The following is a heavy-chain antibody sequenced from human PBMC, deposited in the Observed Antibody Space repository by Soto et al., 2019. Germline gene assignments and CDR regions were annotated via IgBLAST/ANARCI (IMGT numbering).Heavy chain of an antibody. CDR2: ITSYSGNT. D-gene: IGHD3-10*01. J-gene: IGHJ4*02. CDR3: ARTYVSGMSSDY. CDR1: GYTFTSYG. V-gene: IGHV1-18*01. Sequence: QVQLVQSGPEMKKPGASVKVSCKASGYTFTSYGISWVRQAPGQGLEWMGWITSYSGNTNYAQKFQGRVNMTTDTSTSTAYMELRSLRSDDTALYYCARTYVSGMSSDYRGQGTLVTVSS.